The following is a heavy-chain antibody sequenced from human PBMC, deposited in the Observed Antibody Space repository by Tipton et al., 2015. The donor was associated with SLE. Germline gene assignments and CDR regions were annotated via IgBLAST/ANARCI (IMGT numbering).Heavy chain of an antibody. CDR2: VNYTGST. V-gene: IGHV4-34*01. J-gene: IGHJ5*02. D-gene: IGHD3-10*01. CDR1: GGSFSGYY. CDR3: ARDLWRRWFDP. Sequence: TLSLTCAVYGGSFSGYYWSWIRQPPGKGLEWIGEVNYTGSTNYVPSLKSRVTISVDTSKNQFSLKLSSVTAADTAVYYCARDLWRRWFDPWGQGTLVTVSS.